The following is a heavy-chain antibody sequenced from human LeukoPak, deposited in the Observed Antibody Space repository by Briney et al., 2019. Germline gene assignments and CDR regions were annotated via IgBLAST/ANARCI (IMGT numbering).Heavy chain of an antibody. CDR2: ISANDGNT. CDR1: GYTFTSYG. CDR3: ARESHVTREDY. J-gene: IGHJ4*02. D-gene: IGHD3-10*01. V-gene: IGHV1-18*01. Sequence: ASVEVSCKASGYTFTSYGISWVRQAPGQGLEWMGWISANDGNTDYPQKLQGRVTMTTDTSTSTAYMELRSLRSDDTAVYYCARESHVTREDYWGQGTLVTVSS.